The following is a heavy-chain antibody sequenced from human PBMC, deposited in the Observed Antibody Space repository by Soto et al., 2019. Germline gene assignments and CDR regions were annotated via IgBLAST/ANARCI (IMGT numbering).Heavy chain of an antibody. J-gene: IGHJ3*02. CDR3: TTDPMWXXXKHAFDI. CDR1: GFTFSXXX. D-gene: IGHD2-21*01. CDR2: XKRXTEGGKN. Sequence: GGSLRLSCAASGFTFSXXXXXXXXXXXGKGLXXXXXXKRXTEGGKNNKPDPGKGRFTSSRDDSKNTLYLQMNSLKTEDTAVYYCTTDPMWXXXKHAFDIWGQGTMVTVSS. V-gene: IGHV3-15*01.